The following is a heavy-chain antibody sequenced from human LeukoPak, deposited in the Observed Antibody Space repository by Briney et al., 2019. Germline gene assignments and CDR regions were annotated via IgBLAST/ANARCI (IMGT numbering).Heavy chain of an antibody. V-gene: IGHV1-46*01. J-gene: IGHJ4*02. CDR1: GYTFTSYY. CDR3: AREKPNYDILTGGAQGFDY. CDR2: INPSGGST. Sequence: ASVKVSCKASGYTFTSYYMHWVRQAPGQGLEWMGIINPSGGSTSYAQKFQGRVTMTRDTSTSTVYMELSSLRSEDTAVYYCAREKPNYDILTGGAQGFDYWGQGTLVTVSS. D-gene: IGHD3-9*01.